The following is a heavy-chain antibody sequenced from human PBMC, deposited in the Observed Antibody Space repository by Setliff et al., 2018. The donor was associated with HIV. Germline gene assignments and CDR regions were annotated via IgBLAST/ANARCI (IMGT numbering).Heavy chain of an antibody. D-gene: IGHD1-7*01. Sequence: SETLSLTCTVSGASISSHNYYWGWIRQSPGKGLEWIASIRSSGSTYYNPSLKSRVLISVDTSKNQFSLKLTSVTAADTAVYYCARRGIIAGTTDFWGQGTPVTVSS. V-gene: IGHV4-39*01. CDR2: IRSSGST. CDR1: GASISSHNYY. J-gene: IGHJ4*02. CDR3: ARRGIIAGTTDF.